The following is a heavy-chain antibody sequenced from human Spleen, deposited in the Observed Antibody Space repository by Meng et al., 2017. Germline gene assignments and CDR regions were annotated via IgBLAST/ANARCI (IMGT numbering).Heavy chain of an antibody. CDR2: IKSKARGETR. V-gene: IGHV3-15*01. J-gene: IGHJ4*02. CDR1: GLTCAAAG. D-gene: IGHD3-22*01. CDR3: AHDSSGYSSFHN. Sequence: ELVELVGGSVKPGEHISLDGAVSGLTCAAAGSGWVHQAPGEGLELVGRIKSKARGETRDYAAPVNARFTMSKDESKTMVFLQMISLKTEDTAVYYCAHDSSGYSSFHNWGQGTLVTVSS.